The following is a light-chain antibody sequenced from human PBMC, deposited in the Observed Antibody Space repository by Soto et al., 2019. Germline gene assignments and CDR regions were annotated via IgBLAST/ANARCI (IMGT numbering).Light chain of an antibody. Sequence: EIVLTQSPGTLSLSPGERATLSCRASQSVSSSYLAWYQQKPGQAPRLLIYGASSRATGIAARFSGRGSGTAFTLTISRLEPEDFAVYYCQQYGSSITFGQGTRLEIK. CDR3: QQYGSSIT. CDR1: QSVSSSY. J-gene: IGKJ5*01. CDR2: GAS. V-gene: IGKV3-20*01.